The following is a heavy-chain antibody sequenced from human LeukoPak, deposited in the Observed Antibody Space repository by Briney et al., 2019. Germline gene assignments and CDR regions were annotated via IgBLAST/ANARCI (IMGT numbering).Heavy chain of an antibody. V-gene: IGHV4-39*01. J-gene: IGHJ4*02. CDR2: IYYSGST. Sequence: GSLRLSCAASGFTFSSYAMSWVRQPPGKGLEWIGSIYYSGSTYYNPSLKSRVTISVDTSKNQFSLKLSSVTAADTAVYYCARYSSSKNYYFDYWGQGTLVTVSS. D-gene: IGHD6-13*01. CDR1: GFTFSSYA. CDR3: ARYSSSKNYYFDY.